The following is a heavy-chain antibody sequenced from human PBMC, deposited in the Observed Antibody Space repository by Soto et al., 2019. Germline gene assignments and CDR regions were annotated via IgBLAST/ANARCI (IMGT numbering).Heavy chain of an antibody. CDR1: GGSISSGGYS. CDR2: IYHSGST. V-gene: IGHV4-30-2*01. D-gene: IGHD3-16*01. J-gene: IGHJ4*02. CDR3: ARWAGGGSHFDY. Sequence: QLQLQESGSGLVKPSQTLSLTCAVSGGSISSGGYSWSWIRQPPGKGLEWIGYIYHSGSTYYNPSLKSRXXIXVXXSKNQFSLKLSSVTAADTAVYYCARWAGGGSHFDYWGQGTLVTVSS.